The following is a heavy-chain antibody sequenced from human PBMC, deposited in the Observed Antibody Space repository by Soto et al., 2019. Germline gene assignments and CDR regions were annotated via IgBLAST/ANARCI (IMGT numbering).Heavy chain of an antibody. CDR1: GGSISSYY. CDR2: IYYSGST. Sequence: PSETLSLTCTVSGGSISSYYWSWIRQPPGKGLEWIGYIYYSGSTNYNPSLKSRVTISVDTSKNQFSLKLSSVTAADTAVYYCARAPRKYCSGGSCHMIAFDIWGQGTMVTVSS. V-gene: IGHV4-59*01. D-gene: IGHD2-15*01. J-gene: IGHJ3*02. CDR3: ARAPRKYCSGGSCHMIAFDI.